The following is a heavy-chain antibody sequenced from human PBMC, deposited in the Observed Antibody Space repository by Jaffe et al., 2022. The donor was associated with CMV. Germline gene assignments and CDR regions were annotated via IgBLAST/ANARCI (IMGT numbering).Heavy chain of an antibody. V-gene: IGHV3-21*01. CDR3: ARDRYSYGYNWFDP. Sequence: EVQLVESGGGLVKPGGSLRLSCAASGFTFSSYSMNWVRQAPGKGLEWVSSISSSSSYIYYADSVKGRFTISRDNAKNSLYLQMNSLRAEDTAVYYCARDRYSYGYNWFDPWGQGTLVTVSS. J-gene: IGHJ5*02. CDR2: ISSSSSYI. D-gene: IGHD5-18*01. CDR1: GFTFSSYS.